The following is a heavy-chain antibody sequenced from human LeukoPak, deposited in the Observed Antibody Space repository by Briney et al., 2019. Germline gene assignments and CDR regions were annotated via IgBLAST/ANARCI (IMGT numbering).Heavy chain of an antibody. CDR2: TYYSGST. J-gene: IGHJ4*02. V-gene: IGHV4-59*01. CDR3: ASASGYDGSEFDY. Sequence: SETLSLTCTVSGGSISSYYWSWIRQPPGKGLEWVGYTYYSGSTNYNPSLKSRVTISVDTTKNQFSLMLSSVTAADTAVYYCASASGYDGSEFDYWGQGTLVTVSS. D-gene: IGHD5-12*01. CDR1: GGSISSYY.